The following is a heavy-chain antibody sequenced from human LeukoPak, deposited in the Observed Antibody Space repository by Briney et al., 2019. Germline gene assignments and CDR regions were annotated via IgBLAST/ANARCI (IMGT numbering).Heavy chain of an antibody. Sequence: GESLKISCKGSGYSFTSYWIGWVRQMPGKGLEWMGIIYPGDSDTRYSPSFQGQVTISADKSISTAYLQWSSLKASDTTMYYCARLDYYDSSGYDNWFDPWGQGTLVTVSS. CDR3: ARLDYYDSSGYDNWFDP. D-gene: IGHD3-22*01. CDR1: GYSFTSYW. J-gene: IGHJ5*02. V-gene: IGHV5-51*01. CDR2: IYPGDSDT.